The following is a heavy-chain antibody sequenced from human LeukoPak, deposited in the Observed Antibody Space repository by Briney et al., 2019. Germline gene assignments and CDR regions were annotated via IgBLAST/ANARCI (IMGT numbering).Heavy chain of an antibody. CDR3: AKGGVSDRGSWYGDYFDY. D-gene: IGHD6-13*01. CDR1: GLNFRNYG. J-gene: IGHJ4*02. V-gene: IGHV3-30*18. Sequence: GTSLRLSCEASGLNFRNYGMHWVRQAPGKGLEWVADLSADGSHKQFADSVKDRFDISRDNSKQTLYLQMNGLKSEDTAVYYCAKGGVSDRGSWYGDYFDYWGQGTLVTVSS. CDR2: LSADGSHK.